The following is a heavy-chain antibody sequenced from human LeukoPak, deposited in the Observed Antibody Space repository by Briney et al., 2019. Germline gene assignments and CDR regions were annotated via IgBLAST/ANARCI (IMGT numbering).Heavy chain of an antibody. V-gene: IGHV4-4*09. CDR2: ICTSGST. D-gene: IGHD3-3*01. J-gene: IGHJ6*03. Sequence: SETLSLTCTVSGGSISSYYWSWIRQPPGKGLEWIGYICTSGSTNYNPSLKSRVTISVDASKNQFSLKLSSVTAADTAVYYCATCDFWSGYHYMDVWGKGTTVTVSS. CDR3: ATCDFWSGYHYMDV. CDR1: GGSISSYY.